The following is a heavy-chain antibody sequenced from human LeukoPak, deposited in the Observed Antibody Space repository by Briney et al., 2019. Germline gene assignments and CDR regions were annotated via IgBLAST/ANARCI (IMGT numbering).Heavy chain of an antibody. CDR2: IYYSGST. V-gene: IGHV4-59*08. CDR1: GGSISSYY. J-gene: IGHJ4*02. Sequence: SETLSLTCTVSGGSISSYYWSWIRQPPGKGLEWIGYIYYSGSTNYNPSLKSRVTISVDRSKNQFSLRLSSVTAADTAVYYCARRRPWVGATFDYWGQGTLVTVSS. CDR3: ARRRPWVGATFDY. D-gene: IGHD1-26*01.